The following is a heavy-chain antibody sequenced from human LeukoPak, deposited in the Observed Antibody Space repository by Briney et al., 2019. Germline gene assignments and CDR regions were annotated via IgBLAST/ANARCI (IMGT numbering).Heavy chain of an antibody. CDR1: GYSISSGYY. J-gene: IGHJ5*02. D-gene: IGHD2-15*01. Sequence: PSETLSLTCAVSGYSISSGYYWGWIRQPPGKRLEWIGSIYHSGSTYYNPSLKSRVTISVDTSKNQFSLKLSSVTAADTAVYYCARVAVCSGGSCYSGWFDPWGQGTLVTVSS. V-gene: IGHV4-38-2*01. CDR2: IYHSGST. CDR3: ARVAVCSGGSCYSGWFDP.